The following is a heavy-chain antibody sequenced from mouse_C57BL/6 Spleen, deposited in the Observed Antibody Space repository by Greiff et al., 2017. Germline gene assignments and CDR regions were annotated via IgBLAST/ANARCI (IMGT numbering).Heavy chain of an antibody. CDR1: GYSFTSYY. CDR2: IYPGSGNT. CDR3: ARKSNLDYAMDY. J-gene: IGHJ4*01. D-gene: IGHD2-5*01. Sequence: QVQLQPSGPELVKPGASVKISCKASGYSFTSYYIHWVKQRPGQGLEWIGWIYPGSGNTKYNEKFKGKATLTADTSSSTAYMQLSSLTSEDSAVYYCARKSNLDYAMDYWGQGTSVTVSS. V-gene: IGHV1-66*01.